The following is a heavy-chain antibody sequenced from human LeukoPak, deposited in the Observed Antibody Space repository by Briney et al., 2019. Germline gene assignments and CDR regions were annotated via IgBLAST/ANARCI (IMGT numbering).Heavy chain of an antibody. CDR1: GGSISSSSYY. J-gene: IGHJ6*03. CDR3: AALYYYYYYMDV. V-gene: IGHV4-39*07. Sequence: SETLPLTCTVSGGSISSSSYYWGWIRQPPGKGLEWIGSIYYSGSTYYNPSLKSRVTISVDTSKNQFSLKLSSVTAADTAVYYCAALYYYYYYMDVWGKGTTVTVSS. CDR2: IYYSGST.